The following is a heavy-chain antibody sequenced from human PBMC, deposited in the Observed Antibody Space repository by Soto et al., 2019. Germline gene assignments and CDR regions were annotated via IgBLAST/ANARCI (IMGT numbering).Heavy chain of an antibody. V-gene: IGHV3-23*01. D-gene: IGHD2-2*03. Sequence: GGSLRFSCATSGFTFSTNAMGWVRQAPGMGLEFVSLISGSGNTIYYADSVKGRFTISRDNSMNTVSLQMNSLRAEDTAVYYCAKVGYDTFGYYLRSFDCWGQGTLVTVSS. CDR3: AKVGYDTFGYYLRSFDC. CDR1: GFTFSTNA. J-gene: IGHJ4*02. CDR2: ISGSGNTI.